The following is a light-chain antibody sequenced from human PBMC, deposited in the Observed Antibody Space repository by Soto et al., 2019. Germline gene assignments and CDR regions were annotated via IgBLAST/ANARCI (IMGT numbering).Light chain of an antibody. CDR3: QQTYTTPEST. Sequence: DIQMTQSPSTLSGSVGARVPITCRASQTISSWLAWYPQKPGKAPNLLIYGASSLKSGVPARFRGSGSGTDFTLTISSLQPEDFAIYYCQQTYTTPESTFGQGTRLEIK. CDR1: QTISSW. J-gene: IGKJ5*01. CDR2: GAS. V-gene: IGKV1-39*01.